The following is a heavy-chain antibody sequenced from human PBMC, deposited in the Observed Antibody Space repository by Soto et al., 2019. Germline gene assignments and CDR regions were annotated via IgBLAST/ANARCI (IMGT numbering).Heavy chain of an antibody. CDR1: GDTFSRYA. CDR3: ARLGSRLGGDFDY. D-gene: IGHD1-26*01. V-gene: IGHV1-69*01. J-gene: IGHJ4*02. Sequence: QVQLVQSGAEEKKPGSSVKVSCKASGDTFSRYAITWVRQAPGQGLEWMGGIIPLFGKANYAQKFQGRVTFTADESPRTAYLELSSLRSDATAIYYWARLGSRLGGDFDYGGREPLSPSPQ. CDR2: IIPLFGKA.